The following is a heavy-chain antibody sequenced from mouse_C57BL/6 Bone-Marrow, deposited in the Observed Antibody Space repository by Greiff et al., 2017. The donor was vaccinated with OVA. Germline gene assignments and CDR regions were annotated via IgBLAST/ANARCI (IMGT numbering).Heavy chain of an antibody. CDR1: GFSLTSYG. V-gene: IGHV2-2*01. CDR2: IWSGGST. J-gene: IGHJ3*01. CDR3: ARIYYDYDGFAY. D-gene: IGHD2-4*01. Sequence: VKLMESGPGLVQPSQSLSITCTVSGFSLTSYGVHCVRQSPGKGLEWLGVIWSGGSTDYNAAFISRLSISKDNSKSQVFFKMNSLQADDTAIYYCARIYYDYDGFAYWGQGTLVTVSA.